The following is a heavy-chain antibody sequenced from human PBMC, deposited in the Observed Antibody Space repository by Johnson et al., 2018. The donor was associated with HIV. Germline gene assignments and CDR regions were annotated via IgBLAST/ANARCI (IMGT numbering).Heavy chain of an antibody. V-gene: IGHV3-30*02. CDR2: IRYDGSNK. CDR1: GFTFSSYA. D-gene: IGHD3-22*01. Sequence: QVQLVESGGGLVQPGGSLRLSCAASGFTFSSYAMSWVRQAPGKGLEWVAFIRYDGSNKYYADSVKGRFTISRDNSKNTLYLQMNSLRPEDTALYYCAKATNYDSSGYWNAFDIWGQGTMVTVSS. CDR3: AKATNYDSSGYWNAFDI. J-gene: IGHJ3*02.